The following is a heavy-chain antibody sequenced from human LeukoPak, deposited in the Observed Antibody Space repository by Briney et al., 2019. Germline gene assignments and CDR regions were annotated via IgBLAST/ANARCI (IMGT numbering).Heavy chain of an antibody. J-gene: IGHJ4*02. V-gene: IGHV1-46*01. Sequence: GASVKVSCKASGYTFTGYYMHWVRQAPGQGLEWMGIINPSGGSTSYAQKFQGRVTMTRDMSTSTVYMELSSLRSEDTAVYYCARDVSSGIVGATRLGGFDYWGQGTLVTVSS. CDR1: GYTFTGYY. CDR2: INPSGGST. CDR3: ARDVSSGIVGATRLGGFDY. D-gene: IGHD1-26*01.